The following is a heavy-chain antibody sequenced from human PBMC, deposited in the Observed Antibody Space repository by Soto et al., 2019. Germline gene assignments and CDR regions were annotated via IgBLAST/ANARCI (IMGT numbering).Heavy chain of an antibody. CDR3: ARFTTTVHDYYYYYGMDV. J-gene: IGHJ6*02. V-gene: IGHV4-31*03. D-gene: IGHD4-4*01. CDR2: IYYSGST. Sequence: SETLSLTCTVSGGSISSGGYYWSWIRQHPGKGLEWIGYIYYSGSTYYNPSLKSRVTISVDTSKNQFSLKLSSVTAADTAVYYCARFTTTVHDYYYYYGMDVWGQGTTVTVSS. CDR1: GGSISSGGYY.